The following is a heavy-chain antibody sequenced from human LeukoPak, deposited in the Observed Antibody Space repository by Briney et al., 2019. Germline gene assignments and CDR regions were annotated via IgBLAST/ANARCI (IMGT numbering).Heavy chain of an antibody. J-gene: IGHJ4*02. CDR1: GYTFTGYY. CDR2: INPNSGGT. D-gene: IGHD5-12*01. V-gene: IGHV1-2*02. CDR3: ARSDIVATIYNY. Sequence: ASVKVSCKASGYTFTGYYMHWVRQAPGQGLEWMGWINPNSGGTNYAQKFQGRVTMTRDKSINTVYMELSGLTSDDTAVYYCARSDIVATIYNYWGQGTLVTVSS.